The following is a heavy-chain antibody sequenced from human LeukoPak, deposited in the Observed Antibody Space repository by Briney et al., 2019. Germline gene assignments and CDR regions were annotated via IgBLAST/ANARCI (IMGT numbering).Heavy chain of an antibody. J-gene: IGHJ5*02. Sequence: SETLSLTCAVYGGSFSGYYWSWIRQPPGKGLEWIGEINHSGSTNYNPSLKSRVTISVDTSKNQFSLKLSSVTAADTAVYYCARRLDRRWFDPWGQGTLVTVSS. D-gene: IGHD6-19*01. CDR3: ARRLDRRWFDP. V-gene: IGHV4-34*01. CDR1: GGSFSGYY. CDR2: INHSGST.